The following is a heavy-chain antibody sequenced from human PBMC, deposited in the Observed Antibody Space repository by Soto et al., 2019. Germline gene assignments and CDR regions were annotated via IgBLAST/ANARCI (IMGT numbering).Heavy chain of an antibody. V-gene: IGHV4-30-4*01. CDR2: IYYGGST. Sequence: SETLSLTCTVSGGSISSGDYYWSWIRQPPGKGLEWIGYIYYGGSTYYNPSLKSRLTISVDTSKNQFSLKLSSVTAADTAVYYCASGSTILNTTDYCGQGTLVTVYS. CDR3: ASGSTILNTTDY. CDR1: GGSISSGDYY. D-gene: IGHD1-1*01. J-gene: IGHJ4*02.